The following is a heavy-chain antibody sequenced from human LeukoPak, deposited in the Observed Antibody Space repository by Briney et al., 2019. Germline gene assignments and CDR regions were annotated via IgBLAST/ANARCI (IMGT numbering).Heavy chain of an antibody. CDR1: GGSISSYY. V-gene: IGHV4-59*01. J-gene: IGHJ5*02. Sequence: SETLSLTCSVSGGSISSYYWSCIRQSPGKGLEWIGYIHYSGSTNYNPSLKSRVTISVDTSKNQFSLNLTSVTAADTAVYYCARNIAAAEEFDPWGQGTLDTVSS. CDR2: IHYSGST. D-gene: IGHD6-13*01. CDR3: ARNIAAAEEFDP.